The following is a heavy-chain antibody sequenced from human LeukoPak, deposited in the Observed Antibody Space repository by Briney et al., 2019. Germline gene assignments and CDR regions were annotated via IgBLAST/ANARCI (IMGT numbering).Heavy chain of an antibody. V-gene: IGHV4-59*01. CDR2: IYYSGST. D-gene: IGHD2-2*02. CDR3: ANYCSSTSCHTRRAFDI. Sequence: SETLSLTCTVSGGSISNYYWSWIRQPPGKGLEWIGYIYYSGSTNYDPSLKSRVTISVDTSKNQFSLKLSSVTAADTAVYYCANYCSSTSCHTRRAFDIWGQGTMVTVSS. J-gene: IGHJ3*02. CDR1: GGSISNYY.